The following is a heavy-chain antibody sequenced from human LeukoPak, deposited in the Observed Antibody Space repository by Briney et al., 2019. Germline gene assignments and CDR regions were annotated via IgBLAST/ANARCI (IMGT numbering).Heavy chain of an antibody. CDR1: GFTFSSYE. CDR3: ARAENNWNYVLDY. J-gene: IGHJ4*02. V-gene: IGHV3-48*03. Sequence: PGGSLRLSCAASGFTFSSYEMNWVRQAPGKGLEWVSYISSSGSTIYYADSVKGRFTISRDNAKNSLFLQMNSLRDEDTAVYFCARAENNWNYVLDYWGQGTLVTVSS. D-gene: IGHD1-7*01. CDR2: ISSSGSTI.